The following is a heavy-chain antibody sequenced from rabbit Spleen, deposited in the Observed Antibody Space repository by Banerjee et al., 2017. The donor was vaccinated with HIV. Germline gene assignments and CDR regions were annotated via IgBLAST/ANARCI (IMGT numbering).Heavy chain of an antibody. D-gene: IGHD8-1*01. CDR1: GFSFSSGYD. V-gene: IGHV1S45*01. CDR3: ARDGAGGSYFAL. Sequence: QEQLVESGGGLVQPEGSLTLTCTASGFSFSSGYDMCWVRQAPGKGLEWIGCIYTGNGKTYYASWAKGRFTISRTSSTTVTLQMTSLTVADTATYFCARDGAGGSYFALWGQGTLVTVS. CDR2: IYTGNGKT. J-gene: IGHJ3*01.